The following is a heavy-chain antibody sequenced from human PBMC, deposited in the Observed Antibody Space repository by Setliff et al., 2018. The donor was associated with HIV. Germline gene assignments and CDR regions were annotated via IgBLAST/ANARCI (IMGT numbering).Heavy chain of an antibody. Sequence: PGESLKISCAASGFTFSTNTMNWVRQAPGKGLEWVSYISSGSSTIYYADSVKGRFTISRDNAKNSLYLQMHSLRAEDTAVYYCASQGALNNFWTGYLGGFDMWGPGTMVTVSS. J-gene: IGHJ3*02. V-gene: IGHV3-48*01. CDR2: ISSGSSTI. CDR1: GFTFSTNT. D-gene: IGHD3-3*01. CDR3: ASQGALNNFWTGYLGGFDM.